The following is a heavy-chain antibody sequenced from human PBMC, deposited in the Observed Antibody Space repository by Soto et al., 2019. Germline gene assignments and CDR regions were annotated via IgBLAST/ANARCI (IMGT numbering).Heavy chain of an antibody. CDR2: IIPIFGTA. D-gene: IGHD2-15*01. Sequence: GASVKVSCKACGGTFSSYAISWLRQAPGQGLEWMGGIIPIFGTANYAQKFRGRVTITADESTSTAYMELSSLRSEDTAVYYCARVLPHSAFDYWGQGTLVTVSS. CDR1: GGTFSSYA. J-gene: IGHJ4*02. V-gene: IGHV1-69*13. CDR3: ARVLPHSAFDY.